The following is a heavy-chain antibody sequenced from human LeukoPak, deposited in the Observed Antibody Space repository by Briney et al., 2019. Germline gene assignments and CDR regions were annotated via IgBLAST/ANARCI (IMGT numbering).Heavy chain of an antibody. J-gene: IGHJ5*02. CDR2: INPSGGST. V-gene: IGHV1-46*01. CDR1: VYTWTSYY. D-gene: IGHD1-26*01. CDR3: ARDNSVEATAWWFDP. Sequence: ASVKVSCKASVYTWTSYYMHWVRQAPGPGLERMGIINPSGGSTSYAQKFQVRVTMTRDMSTSKDYMELSSLRSEDTAVYYCARDNSVEATAWWFDPWGQGTLVTVSS.